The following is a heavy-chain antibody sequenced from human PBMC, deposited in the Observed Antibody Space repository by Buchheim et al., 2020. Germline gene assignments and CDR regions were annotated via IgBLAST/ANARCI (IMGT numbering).Heavy chain of an antibody. CDR3: TTDLDPDYSDSRGVDY. Sequence: EVQLVESGGDLVKPGGSLRLSCAVSGFRNAWMSWVRQAPGKGLEWVGRIKNKIEGGTTDYAAPVNGRFTISRDDSKNTVYLQMNSLKTEDTAVYYCTTDLDPDYSDSRGVDYWGQGTL. V-gene: IGHV3-15*01. J-gene: IGHJ4*01. CDR2: IKNKIEGGTT. CDR1: GFRNAW. D-gene: IGHD3-22*01.